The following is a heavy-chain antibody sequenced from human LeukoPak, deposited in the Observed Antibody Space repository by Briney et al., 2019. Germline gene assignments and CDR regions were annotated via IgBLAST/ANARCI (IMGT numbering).Heavy chain of an antibody. Sequence: GGSLRLSCAASGFTFSSYGMHWVRQAPGKGLEWVAVISYDGSNKYYADSVKGRFTISRDNSKNTLYLQMNSLRAEDTAVYYCAKDRNIVVVVAATPPWFDPWGQGTLVIVSS. V-gene: IGHV3-30*18. D-gene: IGHD2-15*01. CDR1: GFTFSSYG. CDR3: AKDRNIVVVVAATPPWFDP. CDR2: ISYDGSNK. J-gene: IGHJ5*02.